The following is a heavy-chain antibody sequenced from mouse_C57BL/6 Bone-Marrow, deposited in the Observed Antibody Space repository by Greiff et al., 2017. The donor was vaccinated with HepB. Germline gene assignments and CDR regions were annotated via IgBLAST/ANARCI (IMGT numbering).Heavy chain of an antibody. CDR3: ARREDGSSYGNAMDY. D-gene: IGHD1-1*01. CDR2: IYPGSGST. Sequence: QVHVKQSGAELVKPGASVKMSCKASGYTFTSYWITWVKQRPGQGLEWIGDIYPGSGSTNYNEKFKSKATLTVDTSSSTAYMQLSSLTSEDSAVYYCARREDGSSYGNAMDYWGQGTSVTVSS. CDR1: GYTFTSYW. V-gene: IGHV1-55*01. J-gene: IGHJ4*01.